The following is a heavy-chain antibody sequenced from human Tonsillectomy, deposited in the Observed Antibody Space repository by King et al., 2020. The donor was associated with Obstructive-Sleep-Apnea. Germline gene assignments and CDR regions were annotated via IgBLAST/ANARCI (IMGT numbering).Heavy chain of an antibody. CDR2: VNSYSDTI. Sequence: VQLVESGGALVQPGGCLRLSCAASGFTFSSYSINWVRQAPGKGMEWVSYVNSYSDTIYYAASVKGRFTISRDNAKNSLYLQMYSLRVEDSAVYYCARDLYGDYAFDYWGQGTLVTVSS. D-gene: IGHD4-17*01. V-gene: IGHV3-48*04. CDR1: GFTFSSYS. J-gene: IGHJ4*02. CDR3: ARDLYGDYAFDY.